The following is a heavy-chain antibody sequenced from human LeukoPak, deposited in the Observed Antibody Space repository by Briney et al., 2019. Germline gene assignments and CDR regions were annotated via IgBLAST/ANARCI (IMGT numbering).Heavy chain of an antibody. V-gene: IGHV4-34*01. CDR2: IYYSGST. Sequence: SETLSLTCAVYGGSFSGYYWSWIRQPPGKGLEWIGSIYYSGSTYYNPSLKSRVTISVDTSKNQFSLKLSSVTAADTAVYYCAMRGSGSYYTYYFDYWGQGTLVTVSS. CDR1: GGSFSGYY. CDR3: AMRGSGSYYTYYFDY. J-gene: IGHJ4*02. D-gene: IGHD3-10*01.